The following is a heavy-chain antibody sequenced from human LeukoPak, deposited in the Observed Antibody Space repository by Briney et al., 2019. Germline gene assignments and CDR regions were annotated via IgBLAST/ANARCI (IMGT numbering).Heavy chain of an antibody. CDR3: AKGTTLDFWSGYSRLRSDFEI. D-gene: IGHD3-3*01. CDR2: ISGCGGST. V-gene: IGHV3-23*01. J-gene: IGHJ3*02. Sequence: GGSLRLFCALSGFTLSSYPMRWVRPAPGRGGEGVSAISGCGGSTYYAHSVKARFTISRDNSKNALSLQLNSLRPEDTAVYYCAKGTTLDFWSGYSRLRSDFEIWGQGTMVTVSS. CDR1: GFTLSSYP.